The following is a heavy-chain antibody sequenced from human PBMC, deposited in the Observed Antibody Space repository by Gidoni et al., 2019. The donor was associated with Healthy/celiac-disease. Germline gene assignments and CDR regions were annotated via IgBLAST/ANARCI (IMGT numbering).Heavy chain of an antibody. Sequence: QLQLQASCPGLVKPSETLSLTCTVSGGSISRSSYYWGWIRQPPGKGLEWIGSIYYSGSTYYNPSLKSRVTISVDTSKNQCSLKLSSVTAADTAVYYCARQFTIFGVVCPPDYWGQGTLVTVSS. J-gene: IGHJ4*02. CDR2: IYYSGST. D-gene: IGHD3-3*01. CDR1: GGSISRSSYY. CDR3: ARQFTIFGVVCPPDY. V-gene: IGHV4-39*01.